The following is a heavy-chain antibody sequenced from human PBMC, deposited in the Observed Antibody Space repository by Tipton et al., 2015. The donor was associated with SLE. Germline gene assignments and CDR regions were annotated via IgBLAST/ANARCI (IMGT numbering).Heavy chain of an antibody. J-gene: IGHJ5*02. V-gene: IGHV4-28*02. Sequence: TLSLTCNVSVYSISSSHWWGWIRQPPGKGLEWIGHIYYGGTIYYNPSLKSRVTISVDTSKNQFSLKLSSVAAADTAVYYCARQVYGDYSPNWFDPWGQGILVTVSS. CDR1: VYSISSSHW. CDR3: ARQVYGDYSPNWFDP. D-gene: IGHD4-17*01. CDR2: IYYGGTI.